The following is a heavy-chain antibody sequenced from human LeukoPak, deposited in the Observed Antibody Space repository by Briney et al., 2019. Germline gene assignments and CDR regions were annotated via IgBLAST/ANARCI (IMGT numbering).Heavy chain of an antibody. CDR1: GGSVSSNIYY. V-gene: IGHV4-61*01. Sequence: PSETQSLTCTVSGGSVSSNIYYWNWIRQPPGKGLEWIGYIYYSGSTNYNPSLKSRVTISVDTSKNQFSLKLTSLTAADTAVYYCAREDSSGYLGYWGQGTLVTVSS. CDR2: IYYSGST. D-gene: IGHD3-22*01. CDR3: AREDSSGYLGY. J-gene: IGHJ4*02.